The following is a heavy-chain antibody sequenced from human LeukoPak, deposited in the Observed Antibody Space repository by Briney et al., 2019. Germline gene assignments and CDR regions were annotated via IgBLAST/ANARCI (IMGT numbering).Heavy chain of an antibody. CDR2: ISSSGSPI. CDR1: GFTFSDYY. D-gene: IGHD6-13*01. Sequence: GGSLRLSCAASGFTFSDYYMTWIRQAPGKGLEWVSYISSSGSPIYYADSVKGRFTISRDNAKNSLYLQMNSLRAEDTAVYYCARDPSGSWSYFGYWGQGALVTVSS. V-gene: IGHV3-11*01. J-gene: IGHJ4*02. CDR3: ARDPSGSWSYFGY.